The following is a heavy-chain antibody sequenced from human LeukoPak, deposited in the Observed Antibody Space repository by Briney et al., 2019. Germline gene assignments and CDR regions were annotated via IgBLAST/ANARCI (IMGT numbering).Heavy chain of an antibody. J-gene: IGHJ6*03. D-gene: IGHD2/OR15-2a*01. Sequence: PGRSLRLSCAVSGFTFDDYAMHWVRQTPGKGLEAFSGISWNSGNIAYADFVGGRFTISRDNAKNSLSLQMNSLSDEDTAVYYCAKDAYGGATFFYSMDVWGKGTTVTVSS. CDR1: GFTFDDYA. V-gene: IGHV3-9*01. CDR2: ISWNSGNI. CDR3: AKDAYGGATFFYSMDV.